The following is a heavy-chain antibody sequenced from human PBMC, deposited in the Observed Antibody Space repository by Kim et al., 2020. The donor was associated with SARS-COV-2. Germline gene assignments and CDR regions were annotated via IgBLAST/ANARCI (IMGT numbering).Heavy chain of an antibody. Sequence: SVKVSCKASGFTLSNSAMHWVRQARGQRLEWIGWIVVGSGDTRYSQKFLERVSITRDMSTSTGYMEVSGLRSEDTAVYYCAALNRAAVSETNYNYYGMDVWGQGTTVTVSS. CDR2: IVVGSGDT. D-gene: IGHD6-19*01. V-gene: IGHV1-58*02. CDR1: GFTLSNSA. CDR3: AALNRAAVSETNYNYYGMDV. J-gene: IGHJ6*02.